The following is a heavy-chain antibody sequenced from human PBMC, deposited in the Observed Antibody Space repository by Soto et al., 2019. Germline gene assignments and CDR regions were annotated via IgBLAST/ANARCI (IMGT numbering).Heavy chain of an antibody. CDR1: RFMFSTHG. CDR3: AKGWDYFDY. D-gene: IGHD6-13*01. V-gene: IGHV3-30*18. J-gene: IGHJ4*02. CDR2: ISYDGLKT. Sequence: QPGGSLRLSCEGSRFMFSTHGMNWVRQAPGKGLEWVAVISYDGLKTYHAESVMGRFTISRDNSKNMLYLQMNSLRVEDTAVYYCAKGWDYFDYWGQGTMVTVSS.